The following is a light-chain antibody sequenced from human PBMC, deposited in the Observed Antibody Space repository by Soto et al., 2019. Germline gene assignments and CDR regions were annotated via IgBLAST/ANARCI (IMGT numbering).Light chain of an antibody. Sequence: QSVLAQPASVSGSPGQSITISCTGTSSDVGDYYYLSWYQQHPGKAPKVLIYDVTNRPSGVSNRFSGSKSGNTASLTISGLQAEDEADYYCTSYTGSSTLDVFGTGTKVTVL. V-gene: IGLV2-14*03. CDR3: TSYTGSSTLDV. CDR2: DVT. J-gene: IGLJ1*01. CDR1: SSDVGDYYY.